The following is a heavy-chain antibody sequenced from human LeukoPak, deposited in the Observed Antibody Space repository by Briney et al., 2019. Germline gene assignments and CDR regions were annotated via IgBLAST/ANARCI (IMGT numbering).Heavy chain of an antibody. V-gene: IGHV3-23*01. CDR3: AKLSSAVAGQKGGYFDY. D-gene: IGHD6-19*01. J-gene: IGHJ4*02. CDR2: ISGSGGST. CDR1: EFPFSTFA. Sequence: GGSLRLSCVGSEFPFSTFAMSWVRQAPGKGLEWVSAISGSGGSTYYADSVKGRFTISRDNSKNTLYLQMNSLRAEDTAVYYCAKLSSAVAGQKGGYFDYWGQGTLVTVSS.